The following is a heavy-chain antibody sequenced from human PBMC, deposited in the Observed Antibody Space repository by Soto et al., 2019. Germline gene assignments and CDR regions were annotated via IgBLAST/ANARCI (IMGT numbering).Heavy chain of an antibody. Sequence: EVQLMESGGGLVQPGGSLRLSCAASGFSFSNFAMAWVRQAPGKGLEWDSGISGSGAGTYYADSVKGRFTISRENSNNVLFLKVIRLRADDTAMYYCAKESRTGYEPLDSWGRGIQVTVYS. CDR1: GFSFSNFA. J-gene: IGHJ4*02. CDR2: ISGSGAGT. CDR3: AKESRTGYEPLDS. V-gene: IGHV3-23*01. D-gene: IGHD5-12*01.